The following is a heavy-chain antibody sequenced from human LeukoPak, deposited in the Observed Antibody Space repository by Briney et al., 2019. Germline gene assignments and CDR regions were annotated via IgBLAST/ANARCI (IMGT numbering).Heavy chain of an antibody. Sequence: ASVKVSCKASGYTFTSYGISWVRQAPGQGLEWMGWISAYDGNTNYAQKLQARVTMTTDTSTSTAYMELRSLRSDDTAVYYCARDNGPGYDILTGYYRGFDYWGQGTLVTVSS. V-gene: IGHV1-18*01. CDR3: ARDNGPGYDILTGYYRGFDY. CDR2: ISAYDGNT. CDR1: GYTFTSYG. D-gene: IGHD3-9*01. J-gene: IGHJ4*02.